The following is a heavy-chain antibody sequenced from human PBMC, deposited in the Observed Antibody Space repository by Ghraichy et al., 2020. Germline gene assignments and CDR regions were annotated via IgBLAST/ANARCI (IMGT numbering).Heavy chain of an antibody. CDR1: GGSISSSSYY. D-gene: IGHD3-22*01. Sequence: SETLSLTCTVSGGSISSSSYYWGWIRQPPGKGLEWIGSIYYSGSTYYNPSLKSRVTISVDTSKNQFSLKLSSVTAADTAVYYCARQETELVVITPNYFDYWGQGTMVTVSS. V-gene: IGHV4-39*01. CDR2: IYYSGST. J-gene: IGHJ4*02. CDR3: ARQETELVVITPNYFDY.